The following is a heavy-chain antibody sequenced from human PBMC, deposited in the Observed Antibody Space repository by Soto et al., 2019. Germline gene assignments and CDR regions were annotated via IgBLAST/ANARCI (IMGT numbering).Heavy chain of an antibody. J-gene: IGHJ5*02. V-gene: IGHV1-3*01. CDR1: GYTFTSYA. CDR3: ARDPRYSYRTT. CDR2: INAGNGNT. Sequence: ASVKVSCKASGYTFTSYAMNWVRQAPGQRLEWMGWINAGNGNTKYSQKFQGRVTITRDTSASTAYMELSSLRSEDTAVYYCARDPRYSYRTTWGQGTLVTVSS. D-gene: IGHD5-18*01.